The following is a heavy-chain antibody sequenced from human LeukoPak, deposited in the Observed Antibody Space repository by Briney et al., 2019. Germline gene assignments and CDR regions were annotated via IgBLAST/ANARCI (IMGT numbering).Heavy chain of an antibody. CDR2: ISGSGGST. CDR3: AKVPYGARYYYYMDV. J-gene: IGHJ6*03. D-gene: IGHD4/OR15-4a*01. V-gene: IGHV3-23*01. Sequence: PGGSLRLSCAASGFTFSSYAMSWVRQAPGKGLEWVSAISGSGGSTYYADSVKGRFTISRDNSKNTLYLQMNSLRAEDTAVYYCAKVPYGARYYYYMDVWGKGTTVTVSS. CDR1: GFTFSSYA.